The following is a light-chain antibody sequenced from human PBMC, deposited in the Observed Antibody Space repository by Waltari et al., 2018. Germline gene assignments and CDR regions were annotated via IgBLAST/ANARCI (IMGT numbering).Light chain of an antibody. CDR2: ATN. Sequence: QSVLTQPPSVSGAPGQRVIISCTGTRSNLGTGYAVHWYQHLPGRPPRLLLYATNNRPSGVPDRFSGSRSGPSASLAISGLQAEDEGDYYCQSYDNSLSQVFGGGTRLTVL. J-gene: IGLJ2*01. V-gene: IGLV1-40*01. CDR1: RSNLGTGYA. CDR3: QSYDNSLSQV.